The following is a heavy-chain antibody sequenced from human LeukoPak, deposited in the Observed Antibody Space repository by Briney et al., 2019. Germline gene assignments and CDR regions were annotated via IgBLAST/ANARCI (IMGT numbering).Heavy chain of an antibody. Sequence: GGSLRLSCAASGFTSSSYAMSWVRQAPGKGLEWVSAISGSGGSTYYADSVKGRFTISRDNSKNTLYLQMNSLRAEDTAVYYCAKGIDFWSGSDYWGQGTLVTVSS. CDR2: ISGSGGST. J-gene: IGHJ4*02. V-gene: IGHV3-23*01. CDR1: GFTSSSYA. D-gene: IGHD3-3*01. CDR3: AKGIDFWSGSDY.